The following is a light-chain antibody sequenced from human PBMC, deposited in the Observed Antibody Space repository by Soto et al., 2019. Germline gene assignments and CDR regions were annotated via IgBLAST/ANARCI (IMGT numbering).Light chain of an antibody. J-gene: IGLJ3*02. CDR3: QSYDSSLSAWV. CDR2: GDN. Sequence: QSVLTQPPSVSGAPGQRVTISCTGSSSNIGAGYDVHWYQQLPGTAPKLLIYGDNNRPSGVPDRFSGSKSGTSASLAITWLQAADEADYYCQSYDSSLSAWVFGGGTKLTVL. V-gene: IGLV1-40*01. CDR1: SSNIGAGYD.